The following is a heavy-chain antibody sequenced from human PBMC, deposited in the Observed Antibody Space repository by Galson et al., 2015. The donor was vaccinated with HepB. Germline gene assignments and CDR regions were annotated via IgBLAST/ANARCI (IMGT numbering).Heavy chain of an antibody. Sequence: SLRLSCAASGFNFRRYAMSWVRQAPGRGLEWVSGISGSGFFTNYAASVTGRSTISRDNSKNKMYLQMNSLGAEDTAVYYCARPKGVGSGWSRVEWYFDLWGRGTLVTVSS. V-gene: IGHV3-23*01. D-gene: IGHD6-19*01. CDR1: GFNFRRYA. CDR2: ISGSGFFT. J-gene: IGHJ2*01. CDR3: ARPKGVGSGWSRVEWYFDL.